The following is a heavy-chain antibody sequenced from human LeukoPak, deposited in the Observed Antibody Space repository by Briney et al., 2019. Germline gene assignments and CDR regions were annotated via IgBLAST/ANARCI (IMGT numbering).Heavy chain of an antibody. CDR1: GGSISSSSYY. D-gene: IGHD3-22*01. CDR3: ARGFSGYYPFDY. J-gene: IGHJ4*02. Sequence: SSETLSLTCTVSGGSISSSSYYWGWIRQPPGKGLEWIGSIYYSGSTYYNPSLKSRVTISVDTSKNQFSLKLSSVTAADTAVYYCARGFSGYYPFDYWGQGTLVTVSS. CDR2: IYYSGST. V-gene: IGHV4-39*07.